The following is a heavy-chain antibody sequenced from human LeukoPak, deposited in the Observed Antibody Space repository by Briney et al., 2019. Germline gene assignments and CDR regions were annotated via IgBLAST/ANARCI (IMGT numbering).Heavy chain of an antibody. Sequence: GGSLRLSCEASGFTFSSYAMHWVRQAPGKGLEWVAVVSYDGSNKYYADSMKGRFTISRDNSKNTLYLQMNSLRAEDTAVYYCARDRGDDFVWGSYRYAFDYWGQGTLVTVSS. CDR2: VSYDGSNK. CDR3: ARDRGDDFVWGSYRYAFDY. CDR1: GFTFSSYA. J-gene: IGHJ4*02. D-gene: IGHD3-16*02. V-gene: IGHV3-30*04.